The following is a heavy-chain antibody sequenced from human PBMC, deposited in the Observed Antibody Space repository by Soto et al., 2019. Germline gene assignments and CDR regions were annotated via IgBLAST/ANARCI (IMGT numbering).Heavy chain of an antibody. Sequence: GGSLRLSCAASGFTFSSYAMSWVRQAPGEGLEWVSLISGRGGSTYYADSVKGRFTISRDNAKNSLYLQMNSLRAEDTAVYYCARDRLGAYGDYGSDYWGQGTLVTVSS. CDR3: ARDRLGAYGDYGSDY. CDR2: ISGRGGST. V-gene: IGHV3-23*01. D-gene: IGHD4-17*01. CDR1: GFTFSSYA. J-gene: IGHJ4*02.